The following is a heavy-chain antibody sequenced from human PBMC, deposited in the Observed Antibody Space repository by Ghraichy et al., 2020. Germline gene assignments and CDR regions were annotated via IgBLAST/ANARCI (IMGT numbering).Heavy chain of an antibody. D-gene: IGHD3-10*01. CDR2: MNPNSGNT. J-gene: IGHJ5*02. Sequence: ASVKVSCKASGYTFTSYDINWVRQATGQGLEWMGWMNPNSGNTGYAQKFQGRVTITRNTSISTAYMELSSLRSEDTAVYYCARGSHGENWFDPWGQGTLVTVSS. CDR1: GYTFTSYD. CDR3: ARGSHGENWFDP. V-gene: IGHV1-8*03.